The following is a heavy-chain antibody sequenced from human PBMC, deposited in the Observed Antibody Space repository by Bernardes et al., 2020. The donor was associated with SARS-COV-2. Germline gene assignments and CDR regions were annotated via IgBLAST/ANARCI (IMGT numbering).Heavy chain of an antibody. CDR3: ARGANSSSWWFAP. D-gene: IGHD3-22*01. J-gene: IGHJ5*02. CDR1: GYEFDFYW. CDR2: IYPGDGDV. Sequence: GASLKISCKASGYEFDFYWIGWVRHMPGKGLEWMGIIYPGDGDVRYSPSFQGQVTISADRSITTAYLEWRSLKASDSAIYFCARGANSSSWWFAPWGQGTLVTVSS. V-gene: IGHV5-51*01.